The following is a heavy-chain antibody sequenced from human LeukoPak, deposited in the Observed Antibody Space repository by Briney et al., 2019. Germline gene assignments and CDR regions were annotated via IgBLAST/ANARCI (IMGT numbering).Heavy chain of an antibody. D-gene: IGHD3-9*01. Sequence: PGRSLRLSCAATGFTFDDYAMHWVRQAPGKGLESVSGISWNSGSIGYADSVKGRFTISRDNAKNSLYLQMNSLRAEDTALYYCAKGNYDILTGPMDVWGKGTTVTVSS. CDR3: AKGNYDILTGPMDV. J-gene: IGHJ6*03. CDR1: GFTFDDYA. CDR2: ISWNSGSI. V-gene: IGHV3-9*01.